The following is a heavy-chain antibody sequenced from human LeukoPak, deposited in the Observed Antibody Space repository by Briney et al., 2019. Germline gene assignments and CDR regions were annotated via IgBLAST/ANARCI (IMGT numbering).Heavy chain of an antibody. CDR3: ARYTTLSTNWFDP. D-gene: IGHD2/OR15-2a*01. V-gene: IGHV4-31*03. J-gene: IGHJ5*02. CDR2: SHYSGIT. CDR1: GGAISSDDYY. Sequence: SQTLSLTCTVYGGAISSDDYYWTWIRQHPGKGLEWIGYSHYSGITDYNPSLQSRVTISVDTSQNHFSLHLTSVTAADTAVYYCARYTTLSTNWFDPWGQGTLVTVSS.